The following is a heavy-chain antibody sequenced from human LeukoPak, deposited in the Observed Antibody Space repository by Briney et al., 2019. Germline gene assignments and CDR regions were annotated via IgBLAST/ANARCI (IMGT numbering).Heavy chain of an antibody. CDR1: GSTFPNYW. CDR2: IYPGDSDT. Sequence: GESLKISCQGSGSTFPNYWIAWVRQLPGKGLEWMGIIYPGDSDTRYRPSFQGQVTISADKSISTAYLQWSSLKASDTAMYYCARSRGFWSGTYPAKGYCYYMDTWGKGTTVTVSS. D-gene: IGHD3-3*01. J-gene: IGHJ6*03. V-gene: IGHV5-51*01. CDR3: ARSRGFWSGTYPAKGYCYYMDT.